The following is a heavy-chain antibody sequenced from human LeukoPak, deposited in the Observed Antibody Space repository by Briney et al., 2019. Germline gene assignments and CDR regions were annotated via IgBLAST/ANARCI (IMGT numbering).Heavy chain of an antibody. D-gene: IGHD3-22*01. J-gene: IGHJ4*02. Sequence: QPGRSLTLSCAASGFIFSNYAMHWVRQAPGKGREWVALISYDGSNKYYADSVKGRFTISRDNSKNTLYLRMSSLRAEDTAVYHCARRNPYDSKETDYWGQGTLVTVSS. V-gene: IGHV3-30*04. CDR2: ISYDGSNK. CDR3: ARRNPYDSKETDY. CDR1: GFIFSNYA.